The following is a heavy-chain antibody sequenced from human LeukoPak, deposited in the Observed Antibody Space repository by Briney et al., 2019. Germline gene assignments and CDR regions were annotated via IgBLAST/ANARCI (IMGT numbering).Heavy chain of an antibody. CDR2: INPNSGGT. CDR3: ARDRSAIVDPSKFSYYYMDV. J-gene: IGHJ6*03. D-gene: IGHD2-15*01. V-gene: IGHV1-2*02. CDR1: GYTFTGYY. Sequence: ASVKVSCKASGYTFTGYYMHWVRQAPGQGLEWMGWINPNSGGTNYAQKFQGRVTMTRDTDISTAYMELSRLRSDDTAVYYCARDRSAIVDPSKFSYYYMDVWGKGTTVTVSS.